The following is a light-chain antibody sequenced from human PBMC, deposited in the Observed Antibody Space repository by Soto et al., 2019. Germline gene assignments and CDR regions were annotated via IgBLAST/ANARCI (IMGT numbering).Light chain of an antibody. CDR2: GAS. V-gene: IGKV3-15*01. CDR3: QQNNHWLWT. CDR1: QSISSN. J-gene: IGKJ1*01. Sequence: EIVMTQSPATLSVSPGERATLSCRASQSISSNLAWYQQKPGQAPRLLIYGASTRATGIPARFSGSGSGTEFTLTITRLQSEDFAVYYCQQNNHWLWTFGQGTKV.